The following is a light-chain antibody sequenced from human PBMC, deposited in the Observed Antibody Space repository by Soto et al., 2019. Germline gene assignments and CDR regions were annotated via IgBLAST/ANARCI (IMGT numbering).Light chain of an antibody. Sequence: DIQMTQSLSSLSASVGDTVNITCRASQSISNSLSWYQQKPGKAPKFLIYVASTLQRGVPSRFSGSGSGTDFTLTISSLQPEDVATYYCQQTFSPPYTSGQGTKLEIK. CDR2: VAS. V-gene: IGKV1-39*01. CDR3: QQTFSPPYT. J-gene: IGKJ2*01. CDR1: QSISNS.